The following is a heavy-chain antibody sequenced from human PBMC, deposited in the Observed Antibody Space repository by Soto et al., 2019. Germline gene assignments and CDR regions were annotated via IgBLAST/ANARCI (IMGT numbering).Heavy chain of an antibody. CDR3: ARGGYRTLAWFDP. J-gene: IGHJ5*02. V-gene: IGHV4-59*01. CDR2: IYNSGTT. Sequence: QVQVQESGPGLVKPSETLSLTCTVSGGSISNYYWSLIRQSPGKGLEWIANIYNSGTTNYNLSLTGRVSISIDSSKNQVSLRLKSVTAADTAVHYCARGGYRTLAWFDPWGQGTLVTVSS. D-gene: IGHD5-18*01. CDR1: GGSISNYY.